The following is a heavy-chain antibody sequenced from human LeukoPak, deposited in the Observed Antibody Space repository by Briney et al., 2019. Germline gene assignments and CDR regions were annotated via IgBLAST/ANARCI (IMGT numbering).Heavy chain of an antibody. J-gene: IGHJ5*02. D-gene: IGHD2-2*02. CDR2: INWNGGSR. V-gene: IGHV3-20*01. CDR3: ARDRCSSTSCYNTPNWFDP. Sequence: GGSLRLSCAASGFKFDDYGMSWVRQVPGEGLEWVSGINWNGGSRGYADSVKGRFTISRDNAKNSVYLQMNSLRSEDTAFYHCARDRCSSTSCYNTPNWFDPWGQGTLVTVSS. CDR1: GFKFDDYG.